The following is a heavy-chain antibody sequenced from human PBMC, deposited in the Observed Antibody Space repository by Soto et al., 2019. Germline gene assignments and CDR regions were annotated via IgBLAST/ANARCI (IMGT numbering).Heavy chain of an antibody. D-gene: IGHD3-22*01. V-gene: IGHV3-23*01. CDR3: VKGHSDSYYYFDY. Sequence: EVQLLESGGGLVQPGGSLRLSCAASGFTFSFCAMSWVRQAPGKGLEWVSSIRGSGSDTYYADSVRGRFTISRDNSKNTLYLQMNSLRVEDTAEYYCVKGHSDSYYYFDYWGQGTLVTVSS. CDR2: IRGSGSDT. CDR1: GFTFSFCA. J-gene: IGHJ4*02.